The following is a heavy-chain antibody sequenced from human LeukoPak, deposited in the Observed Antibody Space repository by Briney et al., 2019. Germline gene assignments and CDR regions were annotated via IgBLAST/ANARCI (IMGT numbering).Heavy chain of an antibody. CDR1: GGSISSSSYY. D-gene: IGHD2-15*01. J-gene: IGHJ3*02. CDR3: ARVGQGSDAFDI. CDR2: IHYSGST. V-gene: IGHV4-39*07. Sequence: SETLSLTCTVSGGSISSSSYYWVWIRQPPGKGLEWIGSIHYSGSTYYNPSLKSRVTISVDTSKNQFSLKLSSVTAADTAVYYCARVGQGSDAFDIWGQGTMVTVSS.